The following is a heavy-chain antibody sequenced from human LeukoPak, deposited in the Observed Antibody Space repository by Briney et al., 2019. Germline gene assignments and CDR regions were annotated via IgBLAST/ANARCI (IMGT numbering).Heavy chain of an antibody. D-gene: IGHD3-10*01. Sequence: GGSLRLSCAASGFTFDDYAMHWVRQAPGKGLEWVSTISWNSGRIAYADSVKGRFTISRDNSKNTLYLQMNSLRAEDTAVYYCARGSNYYGSGSYFFIDYWGQGTLVTVSS. J-gene: IGHJ4*02. V-gene: IGHV3-9*01. CDR1: GFTFDDYA. CDR3: ARGSNYYGSGSYFFIDY. CDR2: ISWNSGRI.